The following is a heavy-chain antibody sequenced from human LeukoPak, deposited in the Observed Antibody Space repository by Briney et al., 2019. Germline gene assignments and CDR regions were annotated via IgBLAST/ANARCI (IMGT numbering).Heavy chain of an antibody. J-gene: IGHJ4*02. V-gene: IGHV1-46*01. CDR3: AREAIAAGKNFDY. CDR1: GYAITNYY. Sequence: GASVKVSCKASGYAITNYYMHWVRQAPGQGLEWMGTIHPNGDSTTYAQKFQGRVTMTRDTSTSTVYMDLSSLRSEDTAVYYCAREAIAAGKNFDYWGQGTQVTVSS. CDR2: IHPNGDST. D-gene: IGHD6-25*01.